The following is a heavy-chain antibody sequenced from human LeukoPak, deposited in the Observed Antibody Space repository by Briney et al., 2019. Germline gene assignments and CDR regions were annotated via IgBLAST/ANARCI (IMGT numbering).Heavy chain of an antibody. D-gene: IGHD2-2*01. Sequence: GESLKISCLGSGYTFTSYWIGWVRQVPGKGLEWMGIIYPGDSDTRYSPSFQGQVTISADKSISTAYLQWSSLKASDTAMYYCARHGGYCSSTSCSFMDVWGKGTTVTVSS. CDR3: ARHGGYCSSTSCSFMDV. V-gene: IGHV5-51*01. CDR2: IYPGDSDT. J-gene: IGHJ6*03. CDR1: GYTFTSYW.